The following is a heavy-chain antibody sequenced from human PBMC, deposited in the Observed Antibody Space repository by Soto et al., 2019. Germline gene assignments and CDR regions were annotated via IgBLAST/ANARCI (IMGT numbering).Heavy chain of an antibody. J-gene: IGHJ4*02. D-gene: IGHD1-26*01. CDR1: GYTLTELS. CDR3: ATGSPLGWELPAALDY. CDR2: FDPEDGET. V-gene: IGHV1-24*01. Sequence: GASVKVSCKASGYTLTELSRHWVRQAPGKGLEWMGGFDPEDGETIYAQKFQGRVTMTEDTSTDTAYMELSSLRSEDTAVYYCATGSPLGWELPAALDYWGQGTLVTVSS.